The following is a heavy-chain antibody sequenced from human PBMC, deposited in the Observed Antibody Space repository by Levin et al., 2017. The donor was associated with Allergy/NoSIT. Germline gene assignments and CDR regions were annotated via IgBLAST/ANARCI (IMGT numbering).Heavy chain of an antibody. D-gene: IGHD3-3*01. V-gene: IGHV3-11*01. CDR2: ISSSGSTI. CDR1: GFTFSDYY. Sequence: GGSLRLSCAASGFTFSDYYMSWIRQAPGKGLEWVSYISSSGSTIYYADSVKGRFTISRDNAKNSLYLQMNSLRAEDTAVYYCARDGPLYTIFGVVTAVEYGMDVWGQGTTVTVSS. CDR3: ARDGPLYTIFGVVTAVEYGMDV. J-gene: IGHJ6*02.